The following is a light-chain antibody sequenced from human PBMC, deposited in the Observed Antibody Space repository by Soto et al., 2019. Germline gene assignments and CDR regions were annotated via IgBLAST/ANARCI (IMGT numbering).Light chain of an antibody. Sequence: QSVLTQPSSVSGAPGQRVTISCTGGSSNIGAGYDVHWYRQFPGTAPKLLVYGNNNRPSGISDRFSASKSGSSASLAITGLQAEDEADYYCQSYDTSLRAWVFGGGTKLTVL. V-gene: IGLV1-40*01. CDR2: GNN. CDR1: SSNIGAGYD. CDR3: QSYDTSLRAWV. J-gene: IGLJ3*02.